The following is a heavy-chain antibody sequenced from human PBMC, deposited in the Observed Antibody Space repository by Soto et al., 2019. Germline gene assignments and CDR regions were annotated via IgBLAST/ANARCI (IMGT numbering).Heavy chain of an antibody. CDR3: ITYCDFGSGHYPH. CDR1: GGSISSGGYY. Sequence: PSETLSLTCTVSGGSISSGGYYWSWFRQLPGKALEWIGYIYYSGSTYYNPSLKGRVAMSLDTSKNQFSLDLSSVTAADTAMYYCITYCDFGSGHYPHWGQGILVTVSS. V-gene: IGHV4-31*03. J-gene: IGHJ4*02. CDR2: IYYSGST. D-gene: IGHD3-3*01.